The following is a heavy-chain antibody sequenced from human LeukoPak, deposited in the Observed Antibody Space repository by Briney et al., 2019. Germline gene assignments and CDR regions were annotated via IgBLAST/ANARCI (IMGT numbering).Heavy chain of an antibody. D-gene: IGHD3-3*01. Sequence: SVKVSCRASGGTFSSYAISWVRQAPGQGLEWMGGIIPIFGTANYAQKFQGRVTITADESTSTAYMELSSLRSEDTAVYYCATPTYYDFWSGYSNTYYYYYMDVWGKGTTVTVSS. V-gene: IGHV1-69*13. CDR2: IIPIFGTA. CDR3: ATPTYYDFWSGYSNTYYYYYMDV. CDR1: GGTFSSYA. J-gene: IGHJ6*03.